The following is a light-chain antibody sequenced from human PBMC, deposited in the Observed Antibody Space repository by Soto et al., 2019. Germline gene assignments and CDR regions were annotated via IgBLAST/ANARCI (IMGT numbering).Light chain of an antibody. J-gene: IGKJ5*01. CDR2: DAS. CDR1: PGFSSG. CDR3: QHFDTYSII. V-gene: IGKV1-13*02. Sequence: AIQLTQSPSSLSASVGDRVTITCRASPGFSSGLAWFQQKPGKSPKLLIYDASTLESGVPSRFSGRQSGTDFTLTISSLQPEDFATYFCQHFDTYSIIFGQGTRLEIK.